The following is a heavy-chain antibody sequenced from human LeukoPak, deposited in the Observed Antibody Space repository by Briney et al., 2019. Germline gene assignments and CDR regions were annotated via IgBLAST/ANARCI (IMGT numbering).Heavy chain of an antibody. V-gene: IGHV3-23*01. J-gene: IGHJ5*01. CDR2: INANSGTT. D-gene: IGHD6-19*01. Sequence: PGGSLRLSCAASGFAFSFYAMSWLRQPPGKGLEWVSTINANSGTTSYAASARGRFTISRDNSKNTLYLQVNTLRADDTATYYCAKPVSGGLAVTADWFHPWGQGTLVVVSS. CDR1: GFAFSFYA. CDR3: AKPVSGGLAVTADWFHP.